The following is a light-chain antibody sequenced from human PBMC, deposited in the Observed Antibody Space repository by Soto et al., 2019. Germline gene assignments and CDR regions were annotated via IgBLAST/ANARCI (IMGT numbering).Light chain of an antibody. CDR1: QSVSNNY. CDR3: QQYGSSGT. CDR2: GAS. Sequence: EIVLTQSPSTLSLSACERSTLSCRASQSVSNNYLAWSQQKPGQDPRLLIYGASNRATGIPDRFSGSGSGTDFTLTISRLETEDFAVYYCQQYGSSGTFGQGTKVDIK. V-gene: IGKV3-20*01. J-gene: IGKJ1*01.